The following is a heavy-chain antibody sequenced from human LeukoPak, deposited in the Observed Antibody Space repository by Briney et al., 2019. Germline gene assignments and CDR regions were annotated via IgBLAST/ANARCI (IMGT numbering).Heavy chain of an antibody. V-gene: IGHV4-59*01. Sequence: PSETLSLTCTVSGGSISSYYWSWIPQPPGKGLEWIGYIYYSGSTNYNPSLKSRVTISVDTSKNQFSLKLSSVTAADTAVYYCARARGGYPFDYWGQGTLVSVSS. J-gene: IGHJ4*02. D-gene: IGHD5-12*01. CDR3: ARARGGYPFDY. CDR2: IYYSGST. CDR1: GGSISSYY.